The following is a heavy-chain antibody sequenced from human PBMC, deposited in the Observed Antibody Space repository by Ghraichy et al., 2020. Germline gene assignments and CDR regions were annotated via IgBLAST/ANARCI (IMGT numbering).Heavy chain of an antibody. V-gene: IGHV3-23*01. J-gene: IGHJ5*02. D-gene: IGHD3-3*01. CDR1: GFTFSSYA. Sequence: GGSLRHSCAASGFTFSSYAMSWVRQAPGKGLEWVSAISGSGGSTYYADSVKGRFTISRDNSKNTLYLQMNSLRAEDTAVYYCAKDADYDFWSGYLNWFDPWGQGTLVTVSS. CDR2: ISGSGGST. CDR3: AKDADYDFWSGYLNWFDP.